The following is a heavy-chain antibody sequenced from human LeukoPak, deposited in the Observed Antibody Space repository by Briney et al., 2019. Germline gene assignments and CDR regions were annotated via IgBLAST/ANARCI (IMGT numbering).Heavy chain of an antibody. J-gene: IGHJ4*02. CDR2: ITSDGKLT. CDR1: GYRFSDTW. Sequence: PGESLIHACAASGYRFSDTWMHSVRQVPGRGLGWVSRITSDGKLTAYADSVKGRFNISRDNAKHILYVQMNSLRDQDTAVYYCASLLDGWGQGTLVTVSS. V-gene: IGHV3-74*01. CDR3: ASLLDG.